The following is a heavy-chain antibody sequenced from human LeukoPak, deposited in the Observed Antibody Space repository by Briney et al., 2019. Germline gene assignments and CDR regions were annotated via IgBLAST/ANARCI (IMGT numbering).Heavy chain of an antibody. V-gene: IGHV3-15*01. CDR1: GFTFSNAW. D-gene: IGHD3-22*01. CDR2: IKSKTDGGTT. CDR3: TTGYYYDSSGFLPLFDY. J-gene: IGHJ4*02. Sequence: GGSLRLSCAASGFTFSNAWMSWVRQAPGKGLEWVGRIKSKTDGGTTDYAAPVKGRFTISRDDSKNTLYLQMNSLKTEDTAVYYCTTGYYYDSSGFLPLFDYWGQGALVTVSS.